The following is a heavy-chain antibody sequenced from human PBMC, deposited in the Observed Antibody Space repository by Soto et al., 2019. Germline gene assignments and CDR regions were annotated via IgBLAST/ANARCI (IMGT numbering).Heavy chain of an antibody. CDR1: GRTFSTSV. J-gene: IGHJ5*01. CDR3: ATEQIVSTLTTRGPFDS. CDR2: ILPLYGPA. D-gene: IGHD4-4*01. V-gene: IGHV1-69*06. Sequence: QEHLVQSGAEVKESGSSVKVSCKASGRTFSTSVISWVRQAPGQGLEWMGGILPLYGPATYAQKFQGGVSMIAVTSTNTAYMELSSLRSEDTAVYYCATEQIVSTLTTRGPFDSWGQGTPFTVSS.